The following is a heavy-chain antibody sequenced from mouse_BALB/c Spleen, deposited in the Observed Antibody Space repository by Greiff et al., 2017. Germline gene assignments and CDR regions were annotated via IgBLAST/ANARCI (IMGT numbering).Heavy chain of an antibody. V-gene: IGHV3-6*02. CDR2: ISYDGSN. CDR1: GYSITSGYY. CDR3: ARVVYGSILFDY. J-gene: IGHJ2*01. D-gene: IGHD1-1*01. Sequence: QSGPGLVKPSQSLSLTCSVTGYSITSGYYWNWIRQFPGNKLEWMGYISYDGSNNYNPSLKNRISITRDTSKNQFFLKLNSVTTEDTATYYCARVVYGSILFDYWGQGTTLTVSS.